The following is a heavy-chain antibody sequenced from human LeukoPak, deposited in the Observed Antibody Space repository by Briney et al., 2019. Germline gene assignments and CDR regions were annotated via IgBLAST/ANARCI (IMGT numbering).Heavy chain of an antibody. CDR3: ARDSLRFLEWLSPSYGMDV. J-gene: IGHJ6*02. CDR2: MNPNSGNT. V-gene: IGHV1-8*01. CDR1: GYTFTSYD. Sequence: ASVKVSCKASGYTFTSYDINWVRQATGQGLEWMGWMNPNSGNTGYPQKFQGRVTMTRNTSISTAYMELSSLRSEDTAVYYCARDSLRFLEWLSPSYGMDVWGQGTTVTVSS. D-gene: IGHD3-3*01.